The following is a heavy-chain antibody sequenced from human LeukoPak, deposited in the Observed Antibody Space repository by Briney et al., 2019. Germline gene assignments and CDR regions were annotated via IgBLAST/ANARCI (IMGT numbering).Heavy chain of an antibody. V-gene: IGHV3-23*01. CDR2: ISTSAGDT. J-gene: IGHJ4*02. Sequence: PGGSLRLSCAASGFTFSSYAMSWVRQAPGKGLEWVSAISTSAGDTYYTDSVKGRFTISRDNSENTLFLQMNSLRAEDTAVYYCAKHIIVGTTKSMDSWGQGTQVSVSS. CDR1: GFTFSSYA. D-gene: IGHD1-26*01. CDR3: AKHIIVGTTKSMDS.